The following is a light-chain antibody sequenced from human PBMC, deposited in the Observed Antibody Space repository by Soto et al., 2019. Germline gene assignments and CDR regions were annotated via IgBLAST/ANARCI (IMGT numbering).Light chain of an antibody. J-gene: IGLJ1*01. V-gene: IGLV2-8*01. CDR2: EVS. Sequence: QSALTQPPSASGSPGQSVTISCAGTSSDVGGYNYVSWYQQHPGKVPKLMIYEVSKRPSGVPDRFSGSKSGNTASLTVSGLQAEDEADYYCSSYAGSNKVFGTGTKLTV. CDR3: SSYAGSNKV. CDR1: SSDVGGYNY.